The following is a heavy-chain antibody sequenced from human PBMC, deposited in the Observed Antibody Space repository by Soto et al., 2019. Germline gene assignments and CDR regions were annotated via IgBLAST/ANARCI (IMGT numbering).Heavy chain of an antibody. D-gene: IGHD3-10*01. CDR1: GGSIISYY. Sequence: PSETLSLTCTVSGGSIISYYCSFIRQSAGKGLEWIGRIYNGGNTQYNPSLKSRVTMSADTSKNQFSLRLNSVTAADTAVYYCARDGSDSYGLDVWGQGTTVTVSS. V-gene: IGHV4-4*07. J-gene: IGHJ6*02. CDR3: ARDGSDSYGLDV. CDR2: IYNGGNT.